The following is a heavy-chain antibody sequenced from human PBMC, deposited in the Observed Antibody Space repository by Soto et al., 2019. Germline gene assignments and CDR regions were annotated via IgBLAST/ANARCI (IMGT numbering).Heavy chain of an antibody. V-gene: IGHV4-59*08. CDR2: MYYGGRT. J-gene: IGHJ5*02. Sequence: SETLCLTCTVSGGSISSYYWSWIRQPPGKGLEWIGYMYYGGRTNYNPSLKSRVTISVDTSKMQVSLKLSSVTAADTAVYFCARGTPSPLIVRSSRGPWFDPWGQGTLVIVS. D-gene: IGHD2-15*01. CDR1: GGSISSYY. CDR3: ARGTPSPLIVRSSRGPWFDP.